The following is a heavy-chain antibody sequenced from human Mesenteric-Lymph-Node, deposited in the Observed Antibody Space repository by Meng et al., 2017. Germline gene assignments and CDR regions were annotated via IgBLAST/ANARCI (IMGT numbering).Heavy chain of an antibody. CDR3: ARAGASGRPSGWDGFYDS. J-gene: IGHJ4*02. Sequence: GESLKISCAASEFTFSSYWMHWVRQAPGKGLVWVSRINSDGSSTSYADSVKGRFTISRDNAKNTLYLQMNSLRSEDTAVYFCARAGASGRPSGWDGFYDSWGQGTLVTVSS. D-gene: IGHD6-19*01. CDR2: INSDGSST. V-gene: IGHV3-74*01. CDR1: EFTFSSYW.